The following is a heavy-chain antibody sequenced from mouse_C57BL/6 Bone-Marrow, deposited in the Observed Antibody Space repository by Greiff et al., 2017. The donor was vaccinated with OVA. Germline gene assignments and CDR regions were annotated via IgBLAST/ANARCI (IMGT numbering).Heavy chain of an antibody. CDR2: IYPGDGDT. V-gene: IGHV1-82*01. CDR1: GYAFSSSW. J-gene: IGHJ4*01. Sequence: QVQLQQSGPELVKPGASVKISCKASGYAFSSSWMNWVKQRPGKGLEWIGRIYPGDGDTNYNGKFKGKATLTADKSSSTAYMQLSSLTSEDSAVYFCAICRRAIDYWGQGTSVTVSS. D-gene: IGHD6-1*01. CDR3: AICRRAIDY.